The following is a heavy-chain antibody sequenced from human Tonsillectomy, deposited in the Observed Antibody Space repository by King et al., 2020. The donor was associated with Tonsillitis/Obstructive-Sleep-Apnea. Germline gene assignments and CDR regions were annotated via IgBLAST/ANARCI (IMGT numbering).Heavy chain of an antibody. CDR3: ASFVRTHYYYYYMDV. D-gene: IGHD1-14*01. CDR1: GGTFSNYV. V-gene: IGHV1-69*01. CDR2: IIPVFGTT. Sequence: QLVKSGAEVKKPGSSVKVSCKVSGGTFSNYVINWVRQAPGQGLEWMGEIIPVFGTTYYAQKFQGRVSITADESTSTVYMELSSLRSEDTAVYYCASFVRTHYYYYYMDVWGKGTTVTVSS. J-gene: IGHJ6*03.